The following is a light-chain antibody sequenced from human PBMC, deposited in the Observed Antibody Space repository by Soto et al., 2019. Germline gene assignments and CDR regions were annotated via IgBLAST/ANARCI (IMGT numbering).Light chain of an antibody. V-gene: IGKV1-5*01. Sequence: DIQMTQSPSSVSASVGDRVTITCRASQGISSWLACYQQKPGKAPKLLIYAASSLESGVPSRFSGSGSGTEFTLTISSLQPDNFATYYCQHYNSYSEAFGQGTKVDIK. CDR3: QHYNSYSEA. CDR1: QGISSW. CDR2: AAS. J-gene: IGKJ1*01.